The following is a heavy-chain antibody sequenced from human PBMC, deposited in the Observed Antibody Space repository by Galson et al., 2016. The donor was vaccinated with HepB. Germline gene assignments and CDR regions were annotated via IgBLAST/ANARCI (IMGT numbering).Heavy chain of an antibody. Sequence: SLRLSCAASGFTFTDYGMHWVHQAPGKGLEWVAVISFDGNNKQYADSVKGRFTISRDDSSSTLHLQMDSLRAEDTAVYYCISSGWYIGFDYWGQGTLVTVSS. J-gene: IGHJ4*02. CDR2: ISFDGNNK. CDR1: GFTFTDYG. D-gene: IGHD6-19*01. V-gene: IGHV3-30*03. CDR3: ISSGWYIGFDY.